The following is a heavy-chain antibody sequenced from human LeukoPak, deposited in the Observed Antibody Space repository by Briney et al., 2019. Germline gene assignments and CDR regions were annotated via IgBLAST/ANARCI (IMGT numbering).Heavy chain of an antibody. J-gene: IGHJ5*02. CDR3: ATDFYDST. CDR1: GFTFSNAW. CDR2: IRSNSDGGTI. D-gene: IGHD3-22*01. V-gene: IGHV3-15*07. Sequence: GGSLRLSCATSGFTFSNAWMNWVRQAPGKGLVWVGRIRSNSDGGTIDYAAPVKGRFTLSRDDSKTTLYLQMNSLQTEDTAVYYCATDFYDSTWGQGTLVTVSS.